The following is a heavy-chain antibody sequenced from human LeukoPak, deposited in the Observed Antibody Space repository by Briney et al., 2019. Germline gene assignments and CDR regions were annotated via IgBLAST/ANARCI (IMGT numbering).Heavy chain of an antibody. V-gene: IGHV1-2*02. CDR2: INPNSGGT. J-gene: IGHJ4*02. Sequence: GASVKVSCKASGYTFTGYYMHWVRQAPGQGLEWMGWINPNSGGTNYAQKFQGRVTMTRDTSISTAYMELSRLRSDDTAVYYCARGRDILTGYFTWSYYFDYWGQGTLVTVSS. CDR3: ARGRDILTGYFTWSYYFDY. D-gene: IGHD3-9*01. CDR1: GYTFTGYY.